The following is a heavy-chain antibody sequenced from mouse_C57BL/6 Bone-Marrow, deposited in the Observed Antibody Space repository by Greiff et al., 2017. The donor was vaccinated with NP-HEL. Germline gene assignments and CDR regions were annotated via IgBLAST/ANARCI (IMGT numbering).Heavy chain of an antibody. Sequence: EVKLMESGGGLVKPGGSLKLSCAASGFTFSSYTMSWVRQTPEKRLEWVATISGGGGNTYYPDSVKGRFTISRDNAKNTLYLQMSSLRSEDTALYYCARSYLAWFAYWGQGTLVTVSA. CDR1: GFTFSSYT. CDR2: ISGGGGNT. CDR3: ARSYLAWFAY. V-gene: IGHV5-9*01. D-gene: IGHD5-1*01. J-gene: IGHJ3*01.